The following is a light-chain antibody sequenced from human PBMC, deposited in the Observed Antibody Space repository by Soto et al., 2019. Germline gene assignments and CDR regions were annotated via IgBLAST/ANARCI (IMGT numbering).Light chain of an antibody. CDR2: GAS. Sequence: DIQMTQSPSSLSASVGDRVTITCRASQSISGYLNWYQQKPGKAPKVLISGASTLHNGVPSRFSGRGSGTDFTLTISSLQPEDVATYYCQKSLSTLLTFGGGTKVEIK. CDR1: QSISGY. J-gene: IGKJ4*01. V-gene: IGKV1-39*01. CDR3: QKSLSTLLT.